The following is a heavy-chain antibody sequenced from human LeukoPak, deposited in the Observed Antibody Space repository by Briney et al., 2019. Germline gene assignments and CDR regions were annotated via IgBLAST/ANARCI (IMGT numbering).Heavy chain of an antibody. D-gene: IGHD1-7*01. CDR3: ARSPGTTGGDFAH. Sequence: ASVKVSCKASGYTFTNYGISWLRQAPGQGLEWMGWISAYNGNTHYAQKLQGRVTLTTDTSTSTAYMELRSLRFDDTAVYYCARSPGTTGGDFAHWSQGTLVTVSS. CDR2: ISAYNGNT. J-gene: IGHJ4*02. CDR1: GYTFTNYG. V-gene: IGHV1-18*01.